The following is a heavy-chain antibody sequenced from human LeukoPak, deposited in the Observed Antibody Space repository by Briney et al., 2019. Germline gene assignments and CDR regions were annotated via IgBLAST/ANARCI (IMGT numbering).Heavy chain of an antibody. CDR2: IYNSGST. J-gene: IGHJ5*02. CDR3: ARGDGYGDSNWFDP. D-gene: IGHD4-17*01. V-gene: IGHV4-4*02. CDR1: GGSISSSNW. Sequence: PSETLSLTCAVSGGSISSSNWWSWVRPPPGKGLEWFGIIYNSGSTNYNPSLKSRVTISVDKSKNQFSLKLSSVTAADTAVYYCARGDGYGDSNWFDPWGQGTLVTVSS.